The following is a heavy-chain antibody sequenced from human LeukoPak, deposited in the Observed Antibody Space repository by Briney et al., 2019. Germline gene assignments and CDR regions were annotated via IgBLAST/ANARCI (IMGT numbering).Heavy chain of an antibody. CDR3: ATDQRGAGLGFRYGSGSYNGMDV. CDR2: FDPEDGET. V-gene: IGHV1-24*01. J-gene: IGHJ6*02. D-gene: IGHD3-10*01. Sequence: GASVKVSCKVSGYTLTELSMHWVRQTPGKGLEWMGGFDPEDGETLYAQKFQDRVTMTEDTSTDTAYMELSSLRSEDTALYYCATDQRGAGLGFRYGSGSYNGMDVWGQGTTVTVSS. CDR1: GYTLTELS.